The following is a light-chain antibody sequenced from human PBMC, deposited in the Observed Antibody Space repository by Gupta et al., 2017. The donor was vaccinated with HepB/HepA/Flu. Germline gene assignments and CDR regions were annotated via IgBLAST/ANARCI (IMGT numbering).Light chain of an antibody. CDR3: QTWGTGIWV. V-gene: IGLV4-69*01. J-gene: IGLJ2*01. Sequence: QLVLTQSPSASASLGASVKLTCTLSSGHSSYAIAWHQQQPEKGPRYLMKLNNDGSHSKGDGIPDRVSGSSSGAERYLTISSLQSEDEADYYCQTWGTGIWVFGGGTKLTVL. CDR1: SGHSSYA. CDR2: LNNDGSH.